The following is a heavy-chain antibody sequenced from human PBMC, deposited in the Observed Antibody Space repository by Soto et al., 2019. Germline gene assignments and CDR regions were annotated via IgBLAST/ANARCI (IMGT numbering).Heavy chain of an antibody. CDR1: GGSISSYY. J-gene: IGHJ4*02. CDR2: IYYSGST. Sequence: SETLSLTCTVSGGSISSYYWSWIRQPPGKGLEWIGYIYYSGSTNYNPSLKSRVTISVDTSTNHFSLNLSSVTAADTAVYFCARHFCSGAGCYYFDYWGQGTLVTVSS. CDR3: ARHFCSGAGCYYFDY. D-gene: IGHD2-15*01. V-gene: IGHV4-59*08.